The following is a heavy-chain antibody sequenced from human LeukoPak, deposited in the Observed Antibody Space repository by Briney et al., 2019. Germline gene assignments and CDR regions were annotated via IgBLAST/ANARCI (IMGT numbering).Heavy chain of an antibody. V-gene: IGHV1-8*01. CDR2: MNPNTGDT. J-gene: IGHJ4*02. CDR1: GYTFTGYD. CDR3: TRGSLSGSSRDY. Sequence: ASVKVSCKASGYTFTGYDINWVRQATGQGLEWMGWMNPNTGDTGYAQKFQGRVAMTRNSSIDTAYMELSGLRSEDTAVYYCTRGSLSGSSRDYWGQGTLLTVSS. D-gene: IGHD1-26*01.